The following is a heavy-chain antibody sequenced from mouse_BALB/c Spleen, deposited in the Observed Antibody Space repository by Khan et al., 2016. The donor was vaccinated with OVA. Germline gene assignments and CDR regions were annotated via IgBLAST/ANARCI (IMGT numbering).Heavy chain of an antibody. CDR3: TRHGYVGWFTY. Sequence: EVQLQQSGPELMKPGASVKISCKASGYSFTSYYIHWVMQSRGQSLEWIGYVDPFSAVTTYNQKFKGKATLTVDKSSSTAYIHLSNLTSEDSAVYYCTRHGYVGWFTYWGQGTLVTVSA. J-gene: IGHJ3*01. CDR1: GYSFTSYY. V-gene: IGHV1-31*01. CDR2: VDPFSAVT. D-gene: IGHD2-2*01.